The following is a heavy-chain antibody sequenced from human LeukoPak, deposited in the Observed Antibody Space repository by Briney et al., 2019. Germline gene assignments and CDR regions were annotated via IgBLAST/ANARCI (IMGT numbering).Heavy chain of an antibody. J-gene: IGHJ5*02. Sequence: SETLSLTCTVTGRSISSYYWSWIRQPPGKGLEWIGYIYYSGSTNYNPSLKSRVTISVDTSKNQFSLKLSSVTAADTAVYYCARHPYDFWSGYYPNWFDPWGQGTLVTVSS. CDR1: GRSISSYY. D-gene: IGHD3-3*01. CDR2: IYYSGST. V-gene: IGHV4-59*08. CDR3: ARHPYDFWSGYYPNWFDP.